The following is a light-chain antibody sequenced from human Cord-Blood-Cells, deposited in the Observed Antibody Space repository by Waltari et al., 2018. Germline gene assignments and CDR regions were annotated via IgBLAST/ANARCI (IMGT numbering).Light chain of an antibody. CDR1: QSLLHSNGYNY. J-gene: IGKJ2*01. Sequence: DIVMTQSPLSLPVTPGEPASISCRSSQSLLHSNGYNYLDWYLEKPGQSPQLLSYLGSNRASGVPDRFSGSGSGTDFTLKISRVEAEDVGVYYCMQALQTPRYTFGQGTKLEIE. V-gene: IGKV2-28*01. CDR2: LGS. CDR3: MQALQTPRYT.